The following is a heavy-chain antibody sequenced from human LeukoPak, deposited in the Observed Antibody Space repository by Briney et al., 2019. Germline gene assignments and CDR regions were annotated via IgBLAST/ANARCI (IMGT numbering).Heavy chain of an antibody. D-gene: IGHD3-22*01. CDR2: ITGSGTT. CDR1: GLTFSNYG. CDR3: ARDLRSYYYDSSGYETYDY. Sequence: PGGTLRLSCAASGLTFSNYGMNWVRQAPGKGLERVSGITGSGTTYYADSVKGRFTISRDNSKNTLYLQMNSLRAEDTAVYYCARDLRSYYYDSSGYETYDYWGQGTLVTVSS. J-gene: IGHJ4*02. V-gene: IGHV3-23*01.